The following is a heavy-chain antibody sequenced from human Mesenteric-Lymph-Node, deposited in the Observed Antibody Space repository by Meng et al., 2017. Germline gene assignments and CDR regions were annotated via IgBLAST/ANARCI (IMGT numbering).Heavy chain of an antibody. Sequence: GESLKISCAASGFTFRSYSMNWVRQAPGKGLEWVSSISASGTYIYYAESVKGRFTISRDNAKNSLYLQMNSLRAEDTALYYCAKDTAMYSSSWYFFDYWGQGTLVTVSS. CDR1: GFTFRSYS. CDR3: AKDTAMYSSSWYFFDY. CDR2: ISASGTYI. D-gene: IGHD6-13*01. V-gene: IGHV3-21*04. J-gene: IGHJ4*02.